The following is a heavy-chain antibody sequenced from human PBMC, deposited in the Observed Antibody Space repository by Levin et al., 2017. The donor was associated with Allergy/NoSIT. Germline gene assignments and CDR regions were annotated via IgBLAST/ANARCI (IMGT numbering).Heavy chain of an antibody. V-gene: IGHV4-34*01. CDR2: IDHSGST. CDR3: ARGATVTRRFDY. D-gene: IGHD4-17*01. J-gene: IGHJ4*02. CDR1: GMSFSGYF. Sequence: SQTLSLPCGVSGMSFSGYFWSWIRQPPGKGLEWIGEIDHSGSTDYSPSLKSRVTISLDTSKNQFSLKLSSVTAADTAVYYCARGATVTRRFDYWGQGTLVTVSS.